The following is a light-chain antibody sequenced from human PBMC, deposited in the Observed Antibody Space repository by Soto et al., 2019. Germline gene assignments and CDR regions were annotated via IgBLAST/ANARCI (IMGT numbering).Light chain of an antibody. V-gene: IGLV2-14*01. J-gene: IGLJ1*01. CDR1: SSDVGDYNY. Sequence: QSALTQPASVSGSPGQSITISCTGTSSDVGDYNYVSWYQQHPGKAPKLMIYEVSNRPSGVSNRFSGSKSGNTASLTISGLLAEDEADYYCSSYTRSSTPYVFGTGTQLTVL. CDR2: EVS. CDR3: SSYTRSSTPYV.